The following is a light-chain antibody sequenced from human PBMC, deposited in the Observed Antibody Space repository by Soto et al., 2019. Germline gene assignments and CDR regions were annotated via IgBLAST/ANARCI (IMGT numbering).Light chain of an antibody. CDR1: QDISNY. CDR2: DAS. Sequence: DIQMTQSPSSLSASVGDRVTITCQASQDISNYLNWYQQKPGKAPKLLIYDASNLEIGVPSRFSARGSGTVFTFTISSLQPEDVATYFCQQFDNLPYTFGQGTKLEIK. V-gene: IGKV1-33*01. J-gene: IGKJ2*01. CDR3: QQFDNLPYT.